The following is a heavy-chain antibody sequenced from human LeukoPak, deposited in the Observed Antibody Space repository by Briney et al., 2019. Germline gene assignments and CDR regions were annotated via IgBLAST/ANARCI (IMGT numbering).Heavy chain of an antibody. CDR3: ARGLAYGDRRSVGY. CDR1: GGSISSSSFY. J-gene: IGHJ4*02. CDR2: VYYSGST. V-gene: IGHV4-39*01. Sequence: SETLSLTCTVSGGSISSSSFYWGWIRQPPEKELEWIGTVYYSGSTSYNPSLKSRVTISVDTSKNQFSLKLSSVTAADTAVYYCARGLAYGDRRSVGYWGQGTLVTVSS. D-gene: IGHD4-17*01.